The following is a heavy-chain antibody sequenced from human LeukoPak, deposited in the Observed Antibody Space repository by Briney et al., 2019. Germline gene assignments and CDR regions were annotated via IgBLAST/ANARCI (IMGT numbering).Heavy chain of an antibody. J-gene: IGHJ4*02. CDR3: VRDGSPYCSSTSCYAH. CDR1: GFTVSSNY. D-gene: IGHD2-2*01. Sequence: GGSLRLSCAASGFTVSSNYMSWVRQAPGKGLEWVSVIYSGGSTYYADSVKGRFTISRDNSKNTLYLQMNSLRAEDTAVYYCVRDGSPYCSSTSCYAHWGQGTLVTVSS. V-gene: IGHV3-66*01. CDR2: IYSGGST.